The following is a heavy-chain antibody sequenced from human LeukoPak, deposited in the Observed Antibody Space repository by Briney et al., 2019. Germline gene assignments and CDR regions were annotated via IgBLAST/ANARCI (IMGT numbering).Heavy chain of an antibody. CDR1: GFTFSDYY. CDR2: ISSSSSYT. J-gene: IGHJ3*02. D-gene: IGHD2-21*01. CDR3: ARGRLRVIDAFDI. V-gene: IGHV3-11*05. Sequence: AECLRLSWAVSGFTFSDYYMSWVRQPAGKGLEWVSYISSSSSYTNYADFVKGRFTISRDNSKNTLYLQMGSLRAGDTAVYYCARGRLRVIDAFDIWGQGTMVTASS.